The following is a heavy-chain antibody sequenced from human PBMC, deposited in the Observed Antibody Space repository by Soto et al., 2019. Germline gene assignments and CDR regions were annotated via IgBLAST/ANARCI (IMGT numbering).Heavy chain of an antibody. D-gene: IGHD3-22*01. CDR2: IIPIFGTA. CDR3: ARTPQGPSGYPH. Sequence: SVKVSCKASGGTFSSYAISWVRQAPGQGLEWMGGIIPIFGTANYAQKFQGRVTITADESTSTAYMELSSLRSEDTAVYYCARTPQGPSGYPHWGQGTLVTVSS. CDR1: GGTFSSYA. J-gene: IGHJ4*02. V-gene: IGHV1-69*13.